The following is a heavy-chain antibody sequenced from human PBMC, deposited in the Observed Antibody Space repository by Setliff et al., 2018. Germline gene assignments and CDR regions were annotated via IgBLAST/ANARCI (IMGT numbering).Heavy chain of an antibody. CDR1: GGSISNYY. V-gene: IGHV4-59*01. CDR3: ARDRTAYSYGLDV. J-gene: IGHJ6*02. CDR2: IYYSGST. Sequence: SETLSLTCTVSGGSISNYYWSWIRQPPGKGLEWIGYIYYSGSTNYNPSLRSRVTISVDTSKNQVSLKLSSVTAADTAVYYCARDRTAYSYGLDVWGQGTTVTVSS. D-gene: IGHD5-18*01.